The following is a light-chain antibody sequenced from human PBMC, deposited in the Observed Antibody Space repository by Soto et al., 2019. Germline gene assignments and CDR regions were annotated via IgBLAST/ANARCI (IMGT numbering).Light chain of an antibody. V-gene: IGKV3-20*01. CDR3: QQYGSSPGT. CDR1: ESVSDD. Sequence: IVLTQSPANLSVSPGERATLSCRASESVSDDLAWYQQKPGQAPRLLIYGASSRATGIPDRFSGSGSGTDFTLTISRLEPEDFAVYYCQQYGSSPGTFGQGTKVDI. CDR2: GAS. J-gene: IGKJ1*01.